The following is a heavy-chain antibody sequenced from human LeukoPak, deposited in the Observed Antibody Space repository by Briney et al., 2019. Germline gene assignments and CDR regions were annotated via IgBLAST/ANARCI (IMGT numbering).Heavy chain of an antibody. CDR2: NSNSGST. D-gene: IGHD2-2*01. V-gene: IGHV4-38-2*01. CDR3: ERYLSDPRCNAGSFDY. CDR1: GYSVISGDY. Sequence: SETLSLTCAASGYSVISGDYGGSIRQRPGRGLEWNASNSNSGSTYSTPSPKSRVTISEDTSKRHFSLNRSSVTPADTRVYFYERYLSDPRCNAGSFDYWGQGTQVTVSS. J-gene: IGHJ4*02.